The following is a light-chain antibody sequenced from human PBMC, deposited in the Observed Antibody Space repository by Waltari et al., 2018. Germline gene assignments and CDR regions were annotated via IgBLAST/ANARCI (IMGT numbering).Light chain of an antibody. CDR3: MQGIHLLT. CDR2: EVS. Sequence: DVVMTQTPLPLSVTPGQPASIPCKSSQSLLHSDAKTYLYWYLQKPGQSPQLLIYEVSRALAGVPDRFSGSGAGKDFTLKISRVEAEDVGVYYCMQGIHLLTFGPGTKVDIK. J-gene: IGKJ3*01. V-gene: IGKV2-29*02. CDR1: QSLLHSDAKTY.